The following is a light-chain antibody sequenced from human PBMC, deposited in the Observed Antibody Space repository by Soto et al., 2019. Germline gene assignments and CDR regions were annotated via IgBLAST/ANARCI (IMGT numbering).Light chain of an antibody. CDR1: QEISNR. CDR3: HQDHNCPVT. V-gene: IGKV1D-16*01. Sequence: DIQMTQCPSSLSASVGDRVTITCRARQEISNRLAWFQQKPEKPPKSLIYDASSLQSGVPSKFSGSGSGTDLTLTISSLQPEDSATYYGHQDHNCPVTFGGGIKVEIK. CDR2: DAS. J-gene: IGKJ4*01.